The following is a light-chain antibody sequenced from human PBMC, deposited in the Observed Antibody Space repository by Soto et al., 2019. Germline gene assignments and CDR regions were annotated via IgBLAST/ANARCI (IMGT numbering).Light chain of an antibody. CDR1: NSNIGSNT. CDR3: ATWDDRLNGYV. J-gene: IGLJ1*01. V-gene: IGLV1-44*01. CDR2: SNN. Sequence: QSVLTQTPSASATPGQRVTISCSGTNSNIGSNTIAWYQQLPGTAPKRLIHSNNQRPSGVPDRFSASKSGTSASLAISGLQSEDEADYYCATWDDRLNGYVFATWPKVTVL.